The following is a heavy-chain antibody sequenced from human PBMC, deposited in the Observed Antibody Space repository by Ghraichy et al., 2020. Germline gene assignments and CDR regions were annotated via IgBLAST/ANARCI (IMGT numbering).Heavy chain of an antibody. CDR3: ARGRSVRGVMGRKRNTYNWFDP. CDR1: GGSFSGYY. Sequence: GTLRLSCAVYGGSFSGYYWSWIRQPPGKGLEWIGEINHSGSTNYNPSLKSRVTISVDTSKNQFSLKLSSVTAADTAVYYCARGRSVRGVMGRKRNTYNWFDPGGQGTLVTVSS. J-gene: IGHJ5*02. V-gene: IGHV4-34*01. CDR2: INHSGST. D-gene: IGHD3-10*01.